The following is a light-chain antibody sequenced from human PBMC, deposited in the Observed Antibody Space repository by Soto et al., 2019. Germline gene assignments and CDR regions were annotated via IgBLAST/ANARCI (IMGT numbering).Light chain of an antibody. CDR3: SSSTITNPLEVL. J-gene: IGLJ2*01. CDR2: GVS. CDR1: NSDVGGYNH. V-gene: IGLV2-14*01. Sequence: QSALTQPASVSGSPGQSITISCTGTNSDVGGYNHVSWYHQRPGGAPQLMIYGVSNRPSGISNRFSGSKSGNTASLIISGLQAEDEADYYCSSSTITNPLEVLFGGGTKLTVL.